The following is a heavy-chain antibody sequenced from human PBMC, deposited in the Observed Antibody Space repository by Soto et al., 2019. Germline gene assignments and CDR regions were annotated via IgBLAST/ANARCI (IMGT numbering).Heavy chain of an antibody. CDR3: ARGYSYGQFDY. J-gene: IGHJ4*02. CDR1: GGSISSGGYC. D-gene: IGHD5-18*01. V-gene: IGHV4-31*03. Sequence: PLETLSLTCTFSGGSISSGGYCWSWIRQHPGKGLEWIGYIYYSGSTYYNPSLKSRVTISVDTSKNQFSLKLSSVTAADTAVYYCARGYSYGQFDYWGQGTLVTVSS. CDR2: IYYSGST.